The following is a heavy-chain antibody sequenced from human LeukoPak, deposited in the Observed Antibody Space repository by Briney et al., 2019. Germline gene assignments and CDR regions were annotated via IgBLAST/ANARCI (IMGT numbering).Heavy chain of an antibody. CDR1: GFTFSSYA. J-gene: IGHJ4*02. Sequence: PGGSLRLSCAASGFTFSSYAMHWVRQAPGKGLEWVAVISYDGSNKYYADSVKGRFTISRDNSKNTLYLQMNSLRAEDTAVYYCAREKIVVVPAAYFDYWGQGTLVTVPS. D-gene: IGHD2-2*01. CDR2: ISYDGSNK. CDR3: AREKIVVVPAAYFDY. V-gene: IGHV3-30*04.